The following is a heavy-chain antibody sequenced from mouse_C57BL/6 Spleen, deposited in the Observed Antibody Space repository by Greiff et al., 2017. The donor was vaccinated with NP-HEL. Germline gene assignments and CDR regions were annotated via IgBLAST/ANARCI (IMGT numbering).Heavy chain of an antibody. Sequence: VQLKESGPGLVKPSQSLSLTCSVPGYSITSGYYWNWIRQFPGNKLEWMGYISYDGSNNYNPSLKNRISITRDTSKNQFFLKLNSVTTEDTATYYCARKTTVVAHFDYWGQGTTLTVSS. J-gene: IGHJ2*01. CDR2: ISYDGSN. CDR1: GYSITSGYY. D-gene: IGHD1-1*01. CDR3: ARKTTVVAHFDY. V-gene: IGHV3-6*01.